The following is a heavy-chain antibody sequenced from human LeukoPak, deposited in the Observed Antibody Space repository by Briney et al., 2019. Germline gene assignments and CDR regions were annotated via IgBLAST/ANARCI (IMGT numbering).Heavy chain of an antibody. CDR2: ISAYNGNT. Sequence: ASVKVSCKASGYTFTSYGISWVRQAPGQVLEWMGWISAYNGNTNYAQKLQGRVTMTTDTSTSTAYMELRSLRSDDTAVYYCARGVGGRTYYDFWIAPYYFDYWGQGTLVTVSS. J-gene: IGHJ4*02. CDR3: ARGVGGRTYYDFWIAPYYFDY. D-gene: IGHD3-3*01. CDR1: GYTFTSYG. V-gene: IGHV1-18*01.